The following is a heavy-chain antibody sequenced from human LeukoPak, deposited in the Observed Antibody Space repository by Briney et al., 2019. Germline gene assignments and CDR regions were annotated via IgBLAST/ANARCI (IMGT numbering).Heavy chain of an antibody. CDR2: ISGSGGST. V-gene: IGHV3-23*01. D-gene: IGHD6-13*01. CDR3: AKDWDSWYYFDY. Sequence: QPGGSLRLSCAASGFTFSSYAMSWVRQAPGKGLEWVSAISGSGGSTYYADSVKGRFTISRDSSKNTLYLQMNNLRAEDTAIYYCAKDWDSWYYFDYWGQGTLVTVSS. J-gene: IGHJ4*02. CDR1: GFTFSSYA.